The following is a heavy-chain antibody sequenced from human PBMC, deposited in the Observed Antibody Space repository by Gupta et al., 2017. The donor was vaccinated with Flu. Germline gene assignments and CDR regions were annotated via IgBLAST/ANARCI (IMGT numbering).Heavy chain of an antibody. J-gene: IGHJ2*01. Sequence: QVQLQESGPGLVKPSETLSLTCTVSGGSISSYYWSWIRQPPGKGLEWIGYIYYSGSTNYNPSLKSRVTISVDTSKNQFSLKLSSVTAADTAVYYCARIIAVAGTNNWYFDLWGRGTLVTVSS. D-gene: IGHD6-19*01. V-gene: IGHV4-59*01. CDR2: IYYSGST. CDR1: GGSISSYY. CDR3: ARIIAVAGTNNWYFDL.